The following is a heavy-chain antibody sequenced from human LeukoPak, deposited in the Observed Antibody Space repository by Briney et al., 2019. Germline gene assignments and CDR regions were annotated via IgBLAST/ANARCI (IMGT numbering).Heavy chain of an antibody. D-gene: IGHD5-18*01. CDR2: ISAHNGNT. J-gene: IGHJ4*02. CDR3: ARGKRDTAMVTKPWRYYFDY. Sequence: GASVKVSCKASGYTFTSYGISWVRQAPGQGLEWMGWISAHNGNTHYAQNVEDRLTMTTDTSTNTAYMELRSLRSDDTAVYYCARGKRDTAMVTKPWRYYFDYWGQGTLVTVSS. CDR1: GYTFTSYG. V-gene: IGHV1-18*04.